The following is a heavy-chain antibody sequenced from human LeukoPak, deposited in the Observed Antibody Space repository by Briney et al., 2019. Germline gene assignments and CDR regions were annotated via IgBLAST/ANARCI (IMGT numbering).Heavy chain of an antibody. D-gene: IGHD6-13*01. CDR3: ARDGAPIAAAGRGAFDY. CDR2: INQDGSEK. J-gene: IGHJ4*02. Sequence: GGALRLSCAASGFTFSSYWMSWVRQAPGKGLEWVANINQDGSEKYYVASVTGRFTFSRDNAKNSPYLQMNSLRAEDTAVYYCARDGAPIAAAGRGAFDYSGQGALVTVSS. CDR1: GFTFSSYW. V-gene: IGHV3-7*01.